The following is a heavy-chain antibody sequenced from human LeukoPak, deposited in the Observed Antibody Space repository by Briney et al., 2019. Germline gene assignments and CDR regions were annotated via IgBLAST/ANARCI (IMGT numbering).Heavy chain of an antibody. CDR1: GYTFTSYG. J-gene: IGHJ4*02. CDR2: ISAYNGNT. Sequence: GASVKVSCKASGYTFTSYGISWVRQAPGQGLEWMGWISAYNGNTNYAQKLQGRVTMTTDTSTSTAYRELRSLRSDDTAVYYCARELRMTTVDYWGQGTLVTVSS. D-gene: IGHD4-17*01. V-gene: IGHV1-18*01. CDR3: ARELRMTTVDY.